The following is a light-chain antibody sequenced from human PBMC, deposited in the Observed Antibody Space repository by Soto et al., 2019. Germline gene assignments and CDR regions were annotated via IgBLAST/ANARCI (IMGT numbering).Light chain of an antibody. Sequence: DIQMTQSPSTLSAFVGDRVTITCRASQTIRNYLAWYQQKPGKAPDLLIYDASSLENEVPSRFSGSGFGTEFTLTISSLQPDDSATYYCQQYNNWPTFGQGTKVDIK. CDR2: DAS. V-gene: IGKV1-5*01. CDR1: QTIRNY. CDR3: QQYNNWPT. J-gene: IGKJ1*01.